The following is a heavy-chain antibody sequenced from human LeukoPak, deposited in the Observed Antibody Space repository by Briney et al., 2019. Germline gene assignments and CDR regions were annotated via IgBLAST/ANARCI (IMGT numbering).Heavy chain of an antibody. CDR3: AKDFGGIFLTFFFDY. CDR1: GFTFSTYW. J-gene: IGHJ4*02. CDR2: ISYDGGQK. V-gene: IGHV3-30*18. Sequence: GGSLRLSCVASGFTFSTYWMSWARQAPGKGLEWVAVISYDGGQKSYVDSVKGRFTISRDNSKNTLYLQMNSLRPEDTAVYYCAKDFGGIFLTFFFDYWGQGTVVTVSS. D-gene: IGHD3-3*01.